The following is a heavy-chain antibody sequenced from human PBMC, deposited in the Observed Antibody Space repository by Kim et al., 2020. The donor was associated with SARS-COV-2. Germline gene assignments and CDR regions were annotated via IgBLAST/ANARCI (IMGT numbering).Heavy chain of an antibody. CDR3: ARVPFGDLSAYYFDL. Sequence: GGSLRLSCAASGFTFSDYYMTWVRQAPGKGLEWVSYISSSGSYVNYADSVKGRFTISRDNAKNSLYLQMSSLRAEDTALYYCARVPFGDLSAYYFDLWGQETLDTVSS. D-gene: IGHD3-10*01. J-gene: IGHJ4*02. V-gene: IGHV3-11*01. CDR2: ISSSGSYV. CDR1: GFTFSDYY.